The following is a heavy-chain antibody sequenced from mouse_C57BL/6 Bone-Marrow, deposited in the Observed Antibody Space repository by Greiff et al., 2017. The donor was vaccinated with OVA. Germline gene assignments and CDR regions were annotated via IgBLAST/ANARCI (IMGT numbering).Heavy chain of an antibody. J-gene: IGHJ4*01. CDR3: ASPDYTYAMDY. CDR2: IYPGSGST. V-gene: IGHV1-55*01. Sequence: QVQLQQSGAELVKPGASVKMSCKASGYTFTSYWITWVKQRPGQGLEWLGDIYPGSGSTNYNEKFKSKATLTVDTSSSTAYMQLSSLTSEDSAVYYCASPDYTYAMDYWGQGTSVTVSS. CDR1: GYTFTSYW. D-gene: IGHD2-12*01.